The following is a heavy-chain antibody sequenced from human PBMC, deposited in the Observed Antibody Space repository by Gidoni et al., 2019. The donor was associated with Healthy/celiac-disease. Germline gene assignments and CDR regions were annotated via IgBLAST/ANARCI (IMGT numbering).Heavy chain of an antibody. Sequence: QVQLVESGGGVVQPGRSLRLSFAASGFTFSSHGMHWVRQAPGKGLEWVAVLWYDGSNKYYADSVKGRFTISRDNSKNTLYLQMNSLRAEDTAVYYCARDRYYYDSGADAFDIWGQGTMVTVSS. D-gene: IGHD3-22*01. V-gene: IGHV3-33*01. J-gene: IGHJ3*02. CDR3: ARDRYYYDSGADAFDI. CDR2: LWYDGSNK. CDR1: GFTFSSHG.